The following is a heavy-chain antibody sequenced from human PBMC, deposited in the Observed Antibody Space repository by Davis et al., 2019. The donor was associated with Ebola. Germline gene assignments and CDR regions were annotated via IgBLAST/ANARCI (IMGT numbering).Heavy chain of an antibody. D-gene: IGHD2-2*01. CDR2: IKQDESEK. CDR3: AKTYCSRTSCSWEHHYYYYYMDV. CDR1: GFTFDDYT. J-gene: IGHJ6*03. Sequence: GESLKIPCAASGFTFDDYTIHRVRQVPGQGLEWVANIKQDESEKYYVDSVKGRFTISRDNSKNTRYLQMNSLSAEDTAVYYWAKTYCSRTSCSWEHHYYYYYMDVWGKGATVTVSS. V-gene: IGHV3-7*03.